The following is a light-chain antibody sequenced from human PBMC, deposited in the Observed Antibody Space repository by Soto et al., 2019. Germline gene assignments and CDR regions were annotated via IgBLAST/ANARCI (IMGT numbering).Light chain of an antibody. Sequence: QSVLTQPPSXXXXXGQRVTISCSGSTSNIGNNYVHWYQQLPGAAPRLIIYRNDKRPTGVPDRFSGSKAGTSASLAISGLRSEDEADYHCATWDDTLSGPVFGGGTKLTVL. CDR2: RND. J-gene: IGLJ2*01. V-gene: IGLV1-47*01. CDR1: TSNIGNNY. CDR3: ATWDDTLSGPV.